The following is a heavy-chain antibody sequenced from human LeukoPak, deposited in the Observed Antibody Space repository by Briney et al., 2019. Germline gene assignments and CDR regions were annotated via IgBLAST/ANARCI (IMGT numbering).Heavy chain of an antibody. V-gene: IGHV3-21*01. CDR2: ISSSSSYI. D-gene: IGHD5-12*01. J-gene: IGHJ4*02. Sequence: GGTLRLSCAASGFTFRSYGLSWVRQAPGKGLEWVSSISSSSSYIYYADSVKGRFTISRDNAKNSLYLQMNSLRAEDTAVYYCARGEVGYDYDYWGQGTLVTVSS. CDR1: GFTFRSYG. CDR3: ARGEVGYDYDY.